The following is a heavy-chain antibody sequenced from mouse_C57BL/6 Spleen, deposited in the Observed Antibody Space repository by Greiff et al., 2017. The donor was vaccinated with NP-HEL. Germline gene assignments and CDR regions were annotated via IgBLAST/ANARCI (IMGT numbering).Heavy chain of an antibody. J-gene: IGHJ3*01. CDR3: VRDNYYGSAWFAY. CDR1: GFTFNTYA. V-gene: IGHV10-3*01. CDR2: LRRKSSNYAT. D-gene: IGHD1-1*01. Sequence: EVKLMESGGGLVQPKGSLKLSCAASGFTFNTYAMHWVRKAPGKGLEWVARLRRKSSNYATYYADSVKDRFTISRDDSQSMLYLQMNNLKTEDTAMYYCVRDNYYGSAWFAYWGQGTLVTVSA.